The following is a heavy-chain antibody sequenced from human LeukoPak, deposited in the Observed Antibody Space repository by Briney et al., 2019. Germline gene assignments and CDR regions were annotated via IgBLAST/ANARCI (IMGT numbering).Heavy chain of an antibody. D-gene: IGHD3-22*01. CDR1: GFTFSDYW. CDR2: IKGDGSET. CDR3: VRGEIGVSVIVH. J-gene: IGHJ5*02. Sequence: GGSLRLSSAASGFTFSDYWMHWVRQVPGKGLVWVSRIKGDGSETNYADSVKGRFTISRDNAKNTLFVEMNSLRVEDTAVYYCVRGEIGVSVIVHWGQGTLVTVSS. V-gene: IGHV3-74*01.